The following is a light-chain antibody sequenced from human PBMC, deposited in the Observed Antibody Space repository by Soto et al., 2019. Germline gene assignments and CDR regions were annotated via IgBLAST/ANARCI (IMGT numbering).Light chain of an antibody. V-gene: IGLV1-44*01. CDR3: EAWDDSLNGPV. CDR1: TSDIGSNT. Sequence: QSVLTQPPSASGTPGQKITISCSGSTSDIGSNTVTWYQQVPGTAPKLLIYANNQRPSGVPDRFSGSKSGTSASLAISRLQSEDEADYYCEAWDDSLNGPVFGGGTKLTVL. CDR2: ANN. J-gene: IGLJ3*02.